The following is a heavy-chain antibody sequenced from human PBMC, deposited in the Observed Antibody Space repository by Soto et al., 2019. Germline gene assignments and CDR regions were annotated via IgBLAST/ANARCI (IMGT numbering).Heavy chain of an antibody. J-gene: IGHJ4*02. CDR3: ARTRSYYDSSGYRPTPRFDY. CDR2: INHSGST. D-gene: IGHD3-22*01. Sequence: PSETLSLTCAVYGGSFSGYFWSWIRQPPGKGLEWIGEINHSGSTNCNPSLKSRVTISVDTSKNQFSLKLSSVTAADTAVYYCARTRSYYDSSGYRPTPRFDYWGQGTLVTVSS. CDR1: GGSFSGYF. V-gene: IGHV4-34*01.